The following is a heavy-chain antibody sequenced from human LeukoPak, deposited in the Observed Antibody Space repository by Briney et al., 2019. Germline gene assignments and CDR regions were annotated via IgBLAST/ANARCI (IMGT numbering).Heavy chain of an antibody. J-gene: IGHJ3*02. CDR1: GFTVSSNY. D-gene: IGHD6-13*01. V-gene: IGHV4-59*02. CDR3: ARDGASRPKDIAAAGQILATDAFDI. CDR2: IYYSGST. Sequence: GSLRLSCAASGFTVSSNYMSWFRQPPGKGLEWIGYIYYSGSTNYNPSLKSRVTISVDTSKNQFSLKLSSVTAADTAVYYCARDGASRPKDIAAAGQILATDAFDIWGQGTMVTVSS.